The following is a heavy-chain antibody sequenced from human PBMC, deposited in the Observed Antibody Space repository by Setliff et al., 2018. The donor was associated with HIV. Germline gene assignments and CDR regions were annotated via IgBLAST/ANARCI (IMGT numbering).Heavy chain of an antibody. Sequence: SETLSLTCTVSGGSISSSSHYWGWIRQPPGKGLEWIGSIYFSGSTYYNPSLKSRVTISVDTSKNQFSLKLSSVTAADTAVYYCARPRYTYGTPPAFDIWGRGTVGT. V-gene: IGHV4-39*01. CDR1: GGSISSSSHY. CDR3: ARPRYTYGTPPAFDI. J-gene: IGHJ3*02. D-gene: IGHD5-18*01. CDR2: IYFSGST.